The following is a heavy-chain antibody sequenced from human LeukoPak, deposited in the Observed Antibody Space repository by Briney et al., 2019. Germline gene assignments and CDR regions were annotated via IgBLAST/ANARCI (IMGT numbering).Heavy chain of an antibody. V-gene: IGHV3-9*01. Sequence: GGSLRLSCAASGFTFDDYAMHWVRQAPGKGLEWVSGISWNSGSIGYADSVKGRFTISRDNSKNTLYLQMNSLRAEDTAVYYCAKDMYQLLNEFDYWGQGTLVTVSS. CDR2: ISWNSGSI. CDR1: GFTFDDYA. J-gene: IGHJ4*02. CDR3: AKDMYQLLNEFDY. D-gene: IGHD2-2*01.